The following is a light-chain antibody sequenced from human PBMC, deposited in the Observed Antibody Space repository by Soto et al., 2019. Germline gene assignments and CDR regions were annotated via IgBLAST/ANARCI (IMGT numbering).Light chain of an antibody. V-gene: IGKV3-11*01. J-gene: IGKJ4*01. CDR3: QQRSNWLS. CDR1: QSLDSY. Sequence: EIVLTQSSATLSLSPGERATLSCRASQSLDSYLAWYQQKPGQAPRLLIYDASNRATGVPARFSGSGSGTDFTLTISSLEPEDFAVYYCQQRSNWLSFGGGTKVEIK. CDR2: DAS.